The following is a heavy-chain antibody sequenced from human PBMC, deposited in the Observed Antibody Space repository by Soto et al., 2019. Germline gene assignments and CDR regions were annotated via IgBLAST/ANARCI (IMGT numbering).Heavy chain of an antibody. D-gene: IGHD6-13*01. Sequence: QVQLQQSGPGLVKPSQTLSLTCAISGDSVSSTSAAWNWIRQSPSRGLEWLGRTYYRSKWYNDYAVSVKSRITINPDTSKNQFSLQLNAVTPEDTAVYYCAMTKYSSSWYVPSPFFDYWGQGTLVTVSS. CDR3: AMTKYSSSWYVPSPFFDY. CDR1: GDSVSSTSAA. CDR2: TYYRSKWYN. V-gene: IGHV6-1*01. J-gene: IGHJ4*02.